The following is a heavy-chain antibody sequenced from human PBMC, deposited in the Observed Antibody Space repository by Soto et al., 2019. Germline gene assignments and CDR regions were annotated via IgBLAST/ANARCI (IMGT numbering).Heavy chain of an antibody. CDR2: ISGSGGST. V-gene: IGHV3-23*01. CDR1: GFTFSSYA. CDR3: ASHCSGGSCYQKNHYYYYYMDV. D-gene: IGHD2-15*01. Sequence: PGGSLRLSCAASGFTFSSYAMSWVRQAPGKGLEWVSAISGSGGSTYYADSVKGRFTISRDNSKNTLYLQMNSLRAEDTAVYYCASHCSGGSCYQKNHYYYYYMDVWGKGTTVTVSS. J-gene: IGHJ6*03.